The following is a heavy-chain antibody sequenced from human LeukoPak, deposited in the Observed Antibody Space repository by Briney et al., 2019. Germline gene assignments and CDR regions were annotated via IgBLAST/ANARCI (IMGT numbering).Heavy chain of an antibody. CDR3: ASPDYYDSSGYYDY. CDR1: GGTFSSYA. D-gene: IGHD3-22*01. Sequence: SVKVPCKASGGTFSSYAISWVRQAPGQGLEWMGRIIPILGIANYAQKFQGRVTITADKSTSTAYMELSSLRSEDTAVYYCASPDYYDSSGYYDYWGQGTLVTVSS. CDR2: IIPILGIA. V-gene: IGHV1-69*04. J-gene: IGHJ4*02.